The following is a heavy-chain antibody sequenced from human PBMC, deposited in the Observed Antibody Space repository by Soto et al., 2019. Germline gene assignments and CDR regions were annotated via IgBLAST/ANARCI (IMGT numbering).Heavy chain of an antibody. CDR3: ATQLGGVPTYYYYGMDV. Sequence: SVKVSCKASGGTFSSYAISWVRQAPGQGLKWMGGIIPIFGTAYYAQKFQGRVTITADKSTSTAYMELSSLRSEDTAVYYCATQLGGVPTYYYYGMDVWGQGTTVTVSS. CDR2: IIPIFGTA. D-gene: IGHD2-2*01. CDR1: GGTFSSYA. V-gene: IGHV1-69*06. J-gene: IGHJ6*02.